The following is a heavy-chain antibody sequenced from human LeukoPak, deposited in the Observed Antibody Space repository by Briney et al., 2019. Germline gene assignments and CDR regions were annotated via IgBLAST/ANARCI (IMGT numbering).Heavy chain of an antibody. CDR2: INPSGGST. D-gene: IGHD3-9*01. Sequence: ASVKVSCKASGYTFTSYYMHWVRQAPGQGLGWMGIINPSGGSTSYAQKFQGRVTMTRDTSTSTVYMELSSLRSEDTAVYYCARVYDILTGYSHPYYWGQGTLVTVSS. CDR3: ARVYDILTGYSHPYY. CDR1: GYTFTSYY. J-gene: IGHJ4*02. V-gene: IGHV1-46*01.